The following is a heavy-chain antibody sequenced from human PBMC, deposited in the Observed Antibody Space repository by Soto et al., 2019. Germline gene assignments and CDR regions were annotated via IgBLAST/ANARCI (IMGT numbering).Heavy chain of an antibody. CDR1: GGSISVYY. CDR3: ARGVGSSPPRY. V-gene: IGHV4-59*01. Sequence: SETLSLTCTISGGSISVYYWSWIRQPPGQALEWIGYTYDSGSPYYNPSLRSRVIISADTSKNQISLKLTSATAADTAVYYCARGVGSSPPRYWGRGTLVTVSS. CDR2: TYDSGSP. D-gene: IGHD1-26*01. J-gene: IGHJ4*02.